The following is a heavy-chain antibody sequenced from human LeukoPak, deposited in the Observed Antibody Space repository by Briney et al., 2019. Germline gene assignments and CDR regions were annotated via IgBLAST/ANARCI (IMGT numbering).Heavy chain of an antibody. V-gene: IGHV3-30*18. CDR3: AKEIWPTVTTPGWTYFDY. CDR2: ISYDGSNK. J-gene: IGHJ4*02. D-gene: IGHD4-17*01. Sequence: GGSLRLSCAASGFTFSSYGMHWVRQAPGKGLEWVAVISYDGSNKYYADSVKGRFTISRDNSKNTLYLQMNSLRAEDTAVYYCAKEIWPTVTTPGWTYFDYWGQGALVTVSS. CDR1: GFTFSSYG.